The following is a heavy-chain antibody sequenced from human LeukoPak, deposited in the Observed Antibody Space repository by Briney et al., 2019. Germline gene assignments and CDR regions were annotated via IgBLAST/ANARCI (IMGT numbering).Heavy chain of an antibody. CDR2: ISAYNGNT. D-gene: IGHD3-22*01. CDR3: ARDSGRITMIDWFDP. J-gene: IGHJ5*02. Sequence: ASVKVSCKASGYTFTSYGISWVRQAPGQGLEWMGWISAYNGNTNYAQKLQGRVTMTTDTSTSTAYMALRSLRSDDTAVYYCARDSGRITMIDWFDPWGQGTLVTVSS. CDR1: GYTFTSYG. V-gene: IGHV1-18*01.